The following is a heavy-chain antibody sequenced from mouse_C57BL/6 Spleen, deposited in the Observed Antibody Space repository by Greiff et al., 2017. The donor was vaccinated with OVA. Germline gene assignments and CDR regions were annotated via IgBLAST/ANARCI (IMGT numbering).Heavy chain of an antibody. J-gene: IGHJ2*01. CDR2: IDPENGDT. V-gene: IGHV14-4*01. CDR3: TRWLLNY. CDR1: GFNIKDDY. Sequence: EVKVVESGAELVRPGASVKLSCTASGFNIKDDYMHWVKQRPEQGLEWIGWIDPENGDTEYASKFQGKATITADTSSNTAYLQLSSLTSEDTAVYYCTRWLLNYWGQGTTLTVSS. D-gene: IGHD2-3*01.